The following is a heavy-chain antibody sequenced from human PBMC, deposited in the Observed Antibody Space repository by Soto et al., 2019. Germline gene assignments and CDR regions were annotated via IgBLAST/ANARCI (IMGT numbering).Heavy chain of an antibody. J-gene: IGHJ4*01. D-gene: IGHD2-2*01. Sequence: QVQLQESGPGLVKPSETLALTCAVSGGSISPYFWSWIRQPPGKGLEWIGYIYYSGSTSYNPSLKSRVIITVDTCKNPFSLNLSSVTAADTAVYYCGRGAGSTSGDFWGHGTLVIVSS. V-gene: IGHV4-59*01. CDR3: GRGAGSTSGDF. CDR2: IYYSGST. CDR1: GGSISPYF.